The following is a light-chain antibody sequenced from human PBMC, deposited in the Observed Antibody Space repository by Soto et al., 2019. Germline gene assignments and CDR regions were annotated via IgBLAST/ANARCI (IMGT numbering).Light chain of an antibody. CDR3: QKYLSALWT. CDR1: QSVSSN. Sequence: EIVITQSPATLSVSPGERATLSCRASQSVSSNLAWYQQKPGQAPRLLIYGASTRATGIPDRFSGSGSGTDFTLTISSLQPEDVATYYCQKYLSALWTFGQGTKVDIK. V-gene: IGKV3-15*01. J-gene: IGKJ1*01. CDR2: GAS.